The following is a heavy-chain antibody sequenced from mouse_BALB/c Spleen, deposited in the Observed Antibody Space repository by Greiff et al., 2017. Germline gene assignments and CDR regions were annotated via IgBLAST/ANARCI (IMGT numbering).Heavy chain of an antibody. V-gene: IGHV2-9*02. Sequence: QVQLQQSGPGLVAPSQSLSITCTVSGFSLTSFGVHWVRQPPGKGLEWLGVIWAGGSTNYNSALMSRLSISKDNSKSQVFLKMNSLQTDDTAMYYCARGEGGYPFAYWGQGTLVTVSA. D-gene: IGHD2-2*01. J-gene: IGHJ3*01. CDR1: GFSLTSFG. CDR2: IWAGGST. CDR3: ARGEGGYPFAY.